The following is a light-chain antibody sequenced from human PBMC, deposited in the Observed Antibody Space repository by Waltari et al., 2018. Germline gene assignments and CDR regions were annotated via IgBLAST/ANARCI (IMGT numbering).Light chain of an antibody. CDR1: SSDLGCYDL. Sequence: QSAPTQPASVSGSPGQAITISCTGTSSDLGCYDLVPWYQQHPGNAPKLLIYEVPKRPSGVSTRFSGSQSGHTASLTISGLQADDEADYYCYSYANGRVFGGGTKLTVL. CDR2: EVP. CDR3: YSYANGRV. J-gene: IGLJ3*02. V-gene: IGLV2-23*02.